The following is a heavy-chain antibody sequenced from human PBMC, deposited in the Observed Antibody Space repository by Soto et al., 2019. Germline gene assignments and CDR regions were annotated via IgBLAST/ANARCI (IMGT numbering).Heavy chain of an antibody. V-gene: IGHV4-59*01. D-gene: IGHD6-13*01. CDR3: AREGVSSSWYNYYGMDV. CDR2: NYYSGST. J-gene: IGHJ6*02. Sequence: QVQLQESGPGLVKPSETLSLTCTVSGGSISSYYWSWIRQPPGKGLEWIGYNYYSGSTNYNPSLKSRVTISVDTSKNQFSLKLSSVTAADTAVYYCAREGVSSSWYNYYGMDVWGQGTTVTVSS. CDR1: GGSISSYY.